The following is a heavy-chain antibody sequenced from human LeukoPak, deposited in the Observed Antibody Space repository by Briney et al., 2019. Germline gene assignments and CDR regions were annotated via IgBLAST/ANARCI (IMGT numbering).Heavy chain of an antibody. V-gene: IGHV3-7*01. Sequence: GGSLRLSCAASRFTLSNYWMSWLRQAPGKGLEWVANIKQDGSETYYVDSVKGRFTISRDNAKNSLSLQMNSLRAEDTAVYYCASGYGSGSGTWGQGTLVTVSS. CDR2: IKQDGSET. J-gene: IGHJ5*02. D-gene: IGHD3-10*01. CDR1: RFTLSNYW. CDR3: ASGYGSGSGT.